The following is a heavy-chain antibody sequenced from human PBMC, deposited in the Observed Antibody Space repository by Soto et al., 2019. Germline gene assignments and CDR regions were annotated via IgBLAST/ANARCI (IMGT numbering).Heavy chain of an antibody. V-gene: IGHV1-2*02. CDR2: INPKTGGT. J-gene: IGHJ5*02. CDR1: GYTFIGYY. D-gene: IGHD3-22*01. Sequence: ASVKVSCKASGYTFIGYYIHWVRQAPGEGLEWMGWINPKTGGTNYAQRFQGRVTLTRDTSITTAYMDLSSLRSDDTATYYCAKTYDGSGQPSHWFAPWGQGTPVTV. CDR3: AKTYDGSGQPSHWFAP.